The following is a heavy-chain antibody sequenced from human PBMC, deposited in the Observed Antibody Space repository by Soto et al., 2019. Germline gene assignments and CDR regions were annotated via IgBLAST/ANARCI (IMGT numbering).Heavy chain of an antibody. CDR1: GFTFDDYA. CDR3: AKGGVNSYHTAADDYVEGATVFADY. J-gene: IGHJ4*02. D-gene: IGHD4-17*01. V-gene: IGHV3-9*01. CDR2: ISWNSGSI. Sequence: EVQLVESGGGLVQPGRSLRLSCAASGFTFDDYAMHWVRQAPGKGLEWVSGISWNSGSIGYADSVKGRFTISRDNAKNSLYLQMNSLRAEDTALHYCAKGGVNSYHTAADDYVEGATVFADYWGQGTLVTVSS.